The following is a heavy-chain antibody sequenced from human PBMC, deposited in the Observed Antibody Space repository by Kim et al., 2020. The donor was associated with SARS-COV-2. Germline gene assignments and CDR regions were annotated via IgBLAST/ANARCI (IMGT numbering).Heavy chain of an antibody. CDR3: ARTRSCSGTSCYVDF. CDR1: GFTFSTYA. J-gene: IGHJ4*01. V-gene: IGHV3-23*01. CDR2: ISGSGGST. Sequence: GGSLRLSCAASGFTFSTYAMSWVRQAPGKGLEWVSGISGSGGSTYYADSVRGRFTISRDNSKNTLFLQMSSLTADDTAVYYRARTRSCSGTSCYVDFWG. D-gene: IGHD2-2*01.